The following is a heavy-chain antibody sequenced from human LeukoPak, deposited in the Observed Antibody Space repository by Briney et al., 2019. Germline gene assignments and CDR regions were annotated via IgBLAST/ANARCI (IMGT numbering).Heavy chain of an antibody. CDR3: ARDQLEQWPERGGDYFDY. J-gene: IGHJ4*02. CDR1: GGTFSSYA. D-gene: IGHD6-19*01. V-gene: IGHV1-69*04. CDR2: IIPIFGIA. Sequence: SVKVSCKASGGTFSSYAISWVRQAPGQGLEWMGRIIPIFGIANYAQKFQGRVTITADKSTSTAYMELSSLRSEDTAVYYCARDQLEQWPERGGDYFDYWGQGTQVTVSS.